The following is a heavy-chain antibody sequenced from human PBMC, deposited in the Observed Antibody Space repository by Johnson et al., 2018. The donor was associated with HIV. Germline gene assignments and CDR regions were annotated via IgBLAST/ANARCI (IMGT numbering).Heavy chain of an antibody. CDR3: ARATYYYDLSGYLTRPRAFDV. CDR1: GFTFNSYW. V-gene: IGHV3-7*05. Sequence: MQLVESGGGLVQPGGSLRLSCAASGFTFNSYWMTWVRQGPGKGLEWVANINQDGSEKTYVDSVKGRFTMSRDNAKNSLYLQINSLRAEDTALYYCARATYYYDLSGYLTRPRAFDVWGQGTMVTVSS. CDR2: INQDGSEK. D-gene: IGHD3-22*01. J-gene: IGHJ3*01.